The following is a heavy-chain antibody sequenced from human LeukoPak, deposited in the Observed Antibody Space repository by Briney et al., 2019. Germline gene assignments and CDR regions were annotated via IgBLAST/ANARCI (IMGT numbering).Heavy chain of an antibody. CDR2: IGGSGGST. J-gene: IGHJ4*02. CDR3: AKDNCSGGSCDFDY. CDR1: GFTFSSYA. V-gene: IGHV3-23*01. Sequence: GGPLGLSCAASGFTFSSYAMSWVRQAPGKGLEWVSAIGGSGGSTYYADSVKGRFTISRDNSKNTLYLQMNSLRAEDTAVYYCAKDNCSGGSCDFDYWGQGTLVTVSS. D-gene: IGHD2-15*01.